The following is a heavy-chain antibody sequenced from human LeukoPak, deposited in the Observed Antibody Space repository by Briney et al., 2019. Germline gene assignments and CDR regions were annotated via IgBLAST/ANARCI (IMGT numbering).Heavy chain of an antibody. CDR1: GYTFAKFY. D-gene: IGHD3-16*01. Sequence: ASVKVSCKASGYTFAKFYIHWVRQAAGQGLEWMGIINPSGGTTSYAQKFQGRVSMTRDTSTSTVYMELSSLRSEDTAVYYCARDNRGERTPGWGYGGFDTWGQGTMVSVSS. V-gene: IGHV1-46*01. CDR3: ARDNRGERTPGWGYGGFDT. CDR2: INPSGGTT. J-gene: IGHJ3*02.